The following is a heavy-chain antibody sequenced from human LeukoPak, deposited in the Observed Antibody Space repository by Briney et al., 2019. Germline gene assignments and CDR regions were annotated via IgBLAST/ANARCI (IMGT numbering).Heavy chain of an antibody. CDR1: GYTLTELS. J-gene: IGHJ6*03. V-gene: IGHV1-24*01. Sequence: ASVKVSCKVSGYTLTELSMHWVRQAPGKGLEWMGGFDPEDGETIYAQKFQGRVTMTEDTSTDTAYMELSSLRSEDTAVYYCATAGMTTVMPGYYYYYMDVWGKGTTVTVSS. D-gene: IGHD4-17*01. CDR3: ATAGMTTVMPGYYYYYMDV. CDR2: FDPEDGET.